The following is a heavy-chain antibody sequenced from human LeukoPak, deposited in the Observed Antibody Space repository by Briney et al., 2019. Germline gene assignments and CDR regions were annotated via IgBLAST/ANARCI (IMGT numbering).Heavy chain of an antibody. CDR1: GFVFSNFW. J-gene: IGHJ4*02. Sequence: GGSLRLSCAASGFVFSNFWMSWVRQAPGKGPEWVANIKEDGSLKNYVDSVEGRFTVSRDNAKNTLYLQMNSLRLEDTAVYYCVRDWAPASMQAAPFDCWGQGTLVTVSS. CDR3: VRDWAPASMQAAPFDC. V-gene: IGHV3-7*01. CDR2: IKEDGSLK. D-gene: IGHD2/OR15-2a*01.